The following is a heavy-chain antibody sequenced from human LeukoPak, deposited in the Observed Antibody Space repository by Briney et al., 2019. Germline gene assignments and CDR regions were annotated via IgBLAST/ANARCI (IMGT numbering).Heavy chain of an antibody. CDR3: ARDRAWNYFDY. V-gene: IGHV3-30*03. D-gene: IGHD3-3*01. Sequence: GGSLRLSCAPSGFTFSRHGMHWVRQAPGKGLKWVAIISNDGSREYYAHSVEGRFTISRDNSKNTLYLQMDSLRAEDTAVYYCARDRAWNYFDYWGKGTLVTVSS. CDR2: ISNDGSRE. CDR1: GFTFSRHG. J-gene: IGHJ4*02.